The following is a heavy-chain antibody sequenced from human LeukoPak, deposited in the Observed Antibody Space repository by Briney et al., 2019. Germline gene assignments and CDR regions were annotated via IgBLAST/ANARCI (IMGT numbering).Heavy chain of an antibody. CDR2: ISGSGGST. CDR1: GFTFSSYA. Sequence: GGSLRLSCAASGFTFSSYAMSWVRQAPGKGLEWVSAISGSGGSTYYADSVKGRFTISRDNSKNTLYLQMNSLRAEDTAVYYCANGEGSSGWSPPNYFDYWGQGTLVTVSS. J-gene: IGHJ4*02. D-gene: IGHD6-19*01. CDR3: ANGEGSSGWSPPNYFDY. V-gene: IGHV3-23*01.